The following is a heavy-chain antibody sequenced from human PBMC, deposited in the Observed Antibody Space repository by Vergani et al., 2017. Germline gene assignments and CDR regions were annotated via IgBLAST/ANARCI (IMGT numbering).Heavy chain of an antibody. CDR1: GAAIKDFY. Sequence: QVQLQESGPGLVKPSETLSLTCTVSGAAIKDFYWSWFRQPPGKGLEWIGYFYYTGSTTYNPSLKSRVTISVDTSNNQFSLRMTSLTAADTAIYYFARDRDLYCRITTSCHNWFDPWGQGSLVTVSS. J-gene: IGHJ5*02. V-gene: IGHV4-59*01. CDR2: FYYTGST. CDR3: ARDRDLYCRITTSCHNWFDP. D-gene: IGHD2-2*01.